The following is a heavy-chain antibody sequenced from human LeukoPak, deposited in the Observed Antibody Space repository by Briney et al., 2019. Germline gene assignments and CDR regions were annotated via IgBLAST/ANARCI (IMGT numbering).Heavy chain of an antibody. CDR1: GFTFSSYS. Sequence: GGSLRLSCAASGFTFSSYSMIWVRQSPGKGLEWVSGINWNGGSTGYADSVKGRFTISRDNAKNSLYLQMNSLRAEDTALYYCAREDYYDSSGYTWFDPWGQGTLVTVSS. CDR3: AREDYYDSSGYTWFDP. CDR2: INWNGGST. J-gene: IGHJ5*02. V-gene: IGHV3-20*04. D-gene: IGHD3-22*01.